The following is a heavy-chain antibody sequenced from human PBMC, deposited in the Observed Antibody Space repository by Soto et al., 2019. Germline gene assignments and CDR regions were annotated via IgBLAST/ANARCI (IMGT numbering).Heavy chain of an antibody. Sequence: QVQLQQWGAGLLKPSETLSLTCAVYGWSFSGYYWSWILQTPGKGLEWIGEINDSGSTNNNPSLKSRVTILVDTPKNQFSLKLSSVTAADTAVYYCARGLLLWFGELSRRGGYYYCMDVWGKGTTVTVSS. J-gene: IGHJ6*03. CDR2: INDSGST. CDR3: ARGLLLWFGELSRRGGYYYCMDV. D-gene: IGHD3-10*01. V-gene: IGHV4-34*01. CDR1: GWSFSGYY.